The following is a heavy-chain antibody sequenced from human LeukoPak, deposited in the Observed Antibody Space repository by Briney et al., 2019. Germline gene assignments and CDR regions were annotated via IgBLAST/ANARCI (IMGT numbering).Heavy chain of an antibody. CDR2: IKQDGSEK. Sequence: GGSLRLSLAASGFTFTSYWMSLVRQAPGQGLEWVANIKQDGSEKYYLDSVKGRFTISRDNAKNSLYLQMNSLRVEDTAVYYCARDVFFDYWGQGTLVTVSS. V-gene: IGHV3-7*01. CDR1: GFTFTSYW. J-gene: IGHJ4*02. D-gene: IGHD5/OR15-5a*01. CDR3: ARDVFFDY.